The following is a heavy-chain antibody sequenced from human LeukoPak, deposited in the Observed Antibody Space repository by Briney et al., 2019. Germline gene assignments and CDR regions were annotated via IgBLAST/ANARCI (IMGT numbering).Heavy chain of an antibody. CDR3: ARDRIVVVPAAMVGPPRHYYYYMDV. D-gene: IGHD2-2*01. V-gene: IGHV1-2*02. J-gene: IGHJ6*03. CDR1: GYTFTGYY. CDR2: INPNSGGT. Sequence: ASVKASCKASGYTFTGYYMHWVRQAPGQGLEWMGWINPNSGGTNYAQKFQGRVTMTRDTSISTAYMELSRLRSDDTAVYYCARDRIVVVPAAMVGPPRHYYYYMDVWGKGTTVTISS.